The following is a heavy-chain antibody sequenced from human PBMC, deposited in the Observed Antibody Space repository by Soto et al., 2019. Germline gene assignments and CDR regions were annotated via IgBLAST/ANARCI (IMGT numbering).Heavy chain of an antibody. CDR3: ARDSGKQWLVQGFDY. J-gene: IGHJ4*02. Sequence: GGSLRLSCAASGFTVSSNYMSWVRQAPGKGLEWVSVIYSGGSTYYADSVKGRFTISRDNSKNTLYLQMNSLRAEDTAVYYCARDSGKQWLVQGFDYWGQGTLVTVSS. V-gene: IGHV3-53*01. CDR2: IYSGGST. CDR1: GFTVSSNY. D-gene: IGHD6-19*01.